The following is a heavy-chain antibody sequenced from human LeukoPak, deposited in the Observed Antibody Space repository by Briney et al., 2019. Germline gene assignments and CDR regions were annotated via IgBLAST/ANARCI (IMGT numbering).Heavy chain of an antibody. CDR1: GYTFTSYY. J-gene: IGHJ3*02. CDR3: ARDGNFDI. Sequence: ASVKVSCKASGYTFTSYYMHWVRQTPGQGLEWMGWINPNSGDTNYAQKFQGRVTMTRDTSISTAYMQLSSLTSDDTAVYYCARDGNFDIWGQGTMVTVSS. CDR2: INPNSGDT. V-gene: IGHV1-2*02. D-gene: IGHD4-23*01.